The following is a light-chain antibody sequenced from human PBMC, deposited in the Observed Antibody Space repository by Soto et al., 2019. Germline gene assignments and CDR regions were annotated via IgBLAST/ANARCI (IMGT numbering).Light chain of an antibody. CDR3: QFGTMVWT. CDR1: QSVSDMY. CDR2: GAS. Sequence: EIVLTQSPGTRSLSPGERATLSGRVSQSVSDMYLAWYQQKPGQAPRLLIYGASRRATGIPERFSGSGAGTDFTLTISRLEVEDFAVYYCQFGTMVWTFGQGTKVEI. V-gene: IGKV3-20*01. J-gene: IGKJ1*01.